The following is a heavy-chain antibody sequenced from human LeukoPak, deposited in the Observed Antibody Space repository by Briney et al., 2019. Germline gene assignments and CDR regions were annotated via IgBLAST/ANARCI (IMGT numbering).Heavy chain of an antibody. CDR2: IYYSGST. J-gene: IGHJ6*02. V-gene: IGHV4-59*12. CDR1: GGSISSYY. D-gene: IGHD2-2*01. CDR3: ARGRHIVVVPAAMGPGEPGMDV. Sequence: PSETLSLTCTVSGGSISSYYWSWIRQPPGKGLEWIGYIYYSGSTNYNPPLKSRVTISVDTSKDQFSLKLSSVTAADTAVYYCARGRHIVVVPAAMGPGEPGMDVWGQGTTVTVSS.